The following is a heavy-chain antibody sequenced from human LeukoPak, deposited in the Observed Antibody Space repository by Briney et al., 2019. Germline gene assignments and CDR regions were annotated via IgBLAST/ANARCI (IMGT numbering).Heavy chain of an antibody. J-gene: IGHJ6*03. V-gene: IGHV1-2*02. CDR1: GYTFTGYY. CDR3: ARDTPHDSGYSYDYMDV. CDR2: VDPNNGDT. Sequence: ASVKVSCKASGYTFTGYYIHWVRQAPGQGLEWMGWVDPNNGDTKYAQTFQGRVTMTRDTSISTAHMVLSRLRSDDTAVYYCARDTPHDSGYSYDYMDVWGEGTTVTVSS. D-gene: IGHD3-22*01.